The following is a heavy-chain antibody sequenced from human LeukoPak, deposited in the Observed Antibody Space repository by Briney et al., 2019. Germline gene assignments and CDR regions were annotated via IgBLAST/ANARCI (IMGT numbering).Heavy chain of an antibody. CDR1: GYTFTNYA. Sequence: ASVKVSCKASGYTFTNYAMDWVRQAPGQGPEWMGWINTNTGNPTYAQGFTGRFVFSLDTSVSTAYLQISSLKAEDTAIYYCARGNPYSLDYWGQGTLVTVSS. CDR3: ARGNPYSLDY. V-gene: IGHV7-4-1*02. CDR2: INTNTGNP. J-gene: IGHJ4*02. D-gene: IGHD2-15*01.